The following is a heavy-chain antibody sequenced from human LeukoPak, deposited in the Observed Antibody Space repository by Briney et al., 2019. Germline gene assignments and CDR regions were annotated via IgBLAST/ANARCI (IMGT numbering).Heavy chain of an antibody. V-gene: IGHV1-18*01. CDR1: GYTFTSYG. J-gene: IGHJ5*02. Sequence: VASVKVSCKASGYTFTSYGISWVRQAPGQGLEWMGWISAYNGNTNYAQKLQGRVTMTTDTSTSTAYMELRSLRSDDTAVYYCASDPSSRQLVQGAPNWFDPWGQGTLVTVSS. CDR2: ISAYNGNT. CDR3: ASDPSSRQLVQGAPNWFDP. D-gene: IGHD6-13*01.